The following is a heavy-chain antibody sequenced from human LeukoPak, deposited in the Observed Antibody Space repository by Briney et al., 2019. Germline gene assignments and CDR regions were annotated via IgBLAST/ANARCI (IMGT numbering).Heavy chain of an antibody. D-gene: IGHD6-19*01. CDR3: ARERGYSSGCTFDY. Sequence: GGSLRLSCAASGFTVSSNYMSWVRQAPGKGLEWVSVIYSCGRTYYADSVKGRFTISRDNSRNTLYLQMNSLRAEDTAVYYCARERGYSSGCTFDYWGQGTLVTVSS. V-gene: IGHV3-66*03. J-gene: IGHJ4*02. CDR1: GFTVSSNY. CDR2: IYSCGRT.